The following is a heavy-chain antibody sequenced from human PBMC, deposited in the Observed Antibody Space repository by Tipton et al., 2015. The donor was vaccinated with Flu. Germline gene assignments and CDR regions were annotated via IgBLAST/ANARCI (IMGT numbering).Heavy chain of an antibody. CDR2: IYYSGST. V-gene: IGHV4-61*05. CDR3: ATEYRGGGNRYYFDY. J-gene: IGHJ4*02. CDR1: GGSISSSSYH. D-gene: IGHD4-23*01. Sequence: TLSLTCTVSGGSISSSSYHWGWIRQPPGMGLEWIGYIYYSGSTNYNPSLKSRVTISVDTSKNQFSLKLSSVTAADTAVYYCATEYRGGGNRYYFDYWGQGTLVTVSS.